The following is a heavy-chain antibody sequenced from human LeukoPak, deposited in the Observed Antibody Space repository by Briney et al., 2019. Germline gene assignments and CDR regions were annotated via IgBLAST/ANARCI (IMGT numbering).Heavy chain of an antibody. Sequence: GGSLRLSCAASGFTFSNYAMSWVRQAPGKGLEWVSAISGSASSTYHADSVKGRFTISRDNSKNTLYLQMNSLRAEDTAVYYCARVVEVAWFDPWGQGTLVTVSS. CDR2: ISGSASST. CDR1: GFTFSNYA. J-gene: IGHJ5*02. V-gene: IGHV3-23*01. D-gene: IGHD2-21*01. CDR3: ARVVEVAWFDP.